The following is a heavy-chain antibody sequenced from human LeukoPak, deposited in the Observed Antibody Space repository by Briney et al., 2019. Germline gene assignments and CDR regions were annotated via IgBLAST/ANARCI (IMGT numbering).Heavy chain of an antibody. Sequence: ASQTLSLTCTVSGGSISSGGYYWSWIRQPPGKGLEWIGYIYHSGSTYYNPSLKSRVTISVDRSKNQFSLKLSSVTAADTAVYYCARDRLGSSTEFDPWGQGTLVTVSS. J-gene: IGHJ5*02. V-gene: IGHV4-30-2*01. CDR2: IYHSGST. CDR1: GGSISSGGYY. D-gene: IGHD2-2*01. CDR3: ARDRLGSSTEFDP.